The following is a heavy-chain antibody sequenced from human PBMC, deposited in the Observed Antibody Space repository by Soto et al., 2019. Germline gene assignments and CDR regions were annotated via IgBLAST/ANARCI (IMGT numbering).Heavy chain of an antibody. CDR3: ARLHPYDYVWGSYRYRFDY. V-gene: IGHV1-18*04. Sequence: QVQLVQSGAEVKKPGASVKVSCKASGYTFTSYGISWVRQAPGQGLEWMGWISAYNGNTNYAQKLQGRATMTTDTSTSTAYMELRSLRSDDTAVYYCARLHPYDYVWGSYRYRFDYWGQGTLVTVSS. J-gene: IGHJ4*02. CDR2: ISAYNGNT. CDR1: GYTFTSYG. D-gene: IGHD3-16*02.